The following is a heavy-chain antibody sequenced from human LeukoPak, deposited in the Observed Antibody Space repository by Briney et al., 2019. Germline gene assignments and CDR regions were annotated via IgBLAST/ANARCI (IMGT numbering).Heavy chain of an antibody. J-gene: IGHJ4*02. Sequence: ASVKVSCKGSGCTFTSYHINWVRQATGQGLEWMGWMNPNSGNTGYAQKFQGRVTMTRNTSISTAYMELSSLSSEDTAVYYCERGRRGEFVHYWGQASMVSVCS. D-gene: IGHD3-16*01. CDR3: ERGRRGEFVHY. CDR2: MNPNSGNT. V-gene: IGHV1-8*01. CDR1: GCTFTSYH.